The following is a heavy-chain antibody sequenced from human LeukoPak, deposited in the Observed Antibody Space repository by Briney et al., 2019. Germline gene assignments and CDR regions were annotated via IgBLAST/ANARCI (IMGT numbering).Heavy chain of an antibody. CDR3: ARVGGGSFWITLEPNYYFDY. V-gene: IGHV4-30-4*07. J-gene: IGHJ4*02. Sequence: PSQTLSLTCAVSGGSISSGDYSWSWVRQPPGKGLEWIAYIYYGGTTYYSPSLKSRATTSADTSKNQSSLKLNSVTAADTAVYFCARVGGGSFWITLEPNYYFDYWGQGILVTVSS. D-gene: IGHD3-3*01. CDR2: IYYGGTT. CDR1: GGSISSGDYS.